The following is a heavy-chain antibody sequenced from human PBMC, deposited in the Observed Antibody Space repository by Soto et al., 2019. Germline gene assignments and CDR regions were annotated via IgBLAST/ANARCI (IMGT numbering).Heavy chain of an antibody. Sequence: SETLSLTCTVSGGSISSSSYYWGWIRQPPGKGLEWIGGIYYSGSTYYNPSLKSRVTISVDTSKNQFSLKLSSVTAADTAVYHCAGQKWIQLPAPPVYWGQGTLVTVSS. CDR1: GGSISSSSYY. D-gene: IGHD5-18*01. J-gene: IGHJ4*02. CDR2: IYYSGST. V-gene: IGHV4-39*01. CDR3: AGQKWIQLPAPPVY.